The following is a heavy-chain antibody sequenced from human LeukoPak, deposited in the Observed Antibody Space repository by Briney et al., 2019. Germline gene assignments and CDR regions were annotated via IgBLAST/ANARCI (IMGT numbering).Heavy chain of an antibody. J-gene: IGHJ4*02. CDR1: GYTLTELS. V-gene: IGHV1-24*01. Sequence: GASVTVSCKVSGYTLTELSMHWVRQAPGKGLEWMGGFDPEAGETIYAQKFQGRVTMTEDTSTDTAYMELSSLRSEDTAVYYCATDRQLSGQFDYWGQGTLVPVSS. D-gene: IGHD2-2*01. CDR2: FDPEAGET. CDR3: ATDRQLSGQFDY.